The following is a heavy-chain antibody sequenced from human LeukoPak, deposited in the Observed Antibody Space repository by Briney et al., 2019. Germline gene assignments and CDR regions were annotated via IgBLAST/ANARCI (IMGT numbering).Heavy chain of an antibody. CDR3: ARAGFTFSDYFGSFFDY. D-gene: IGHD3-10*01. CDR1: GFTFSSYG. Sequence: GGSLRLSCAASGFTFSSYGMSWVRQAPGKRLEWDSAIGGSGGSTYYADSVKGRFTISRDNAKNSLYLQMNSLRAEDTAVYYCARAGFTFSDYFGSFFDYWGQGTLVTVSS. V-gene: IGHV3-23*01. CDR2: IGGSGGST. J-gene: IGHJ4*02.